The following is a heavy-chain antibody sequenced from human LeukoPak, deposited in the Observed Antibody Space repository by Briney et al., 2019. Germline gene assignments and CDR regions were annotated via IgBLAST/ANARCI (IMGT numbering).Heavy chain of an antibody. CDR1: GFTFSSYG. D-gene: IGHD3-3*01. Sequence: GGSLRLSCAASGFTFSSYGMHWVRQAPGKGLEWVAFIRYDGSNKYYADSVKGRFTISRDNSKNTLYLQMNSLRAEDTAVYYCARGGSITIFGVVIRNTRTYYFDYWGQGTLVTVSS. V-gene: IGHV3-30*02. CDR2: IRYDGSNK. J-gene: IGHJ4*02. CDR3: ARGGSITIFGVVIRNTRTYYFDY.